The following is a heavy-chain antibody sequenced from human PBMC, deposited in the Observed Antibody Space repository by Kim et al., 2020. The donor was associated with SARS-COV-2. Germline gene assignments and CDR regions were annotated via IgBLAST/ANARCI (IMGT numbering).Heavy chain of an antibody. CDR2: INHSGST. CDR1: GGSFSGYY. V-gene: IGHV4-34*01. J-gene: IGHJ6*03. Sequence: SETLSLTCAVYGGSFSGYYWSWIRQPPGKGLEWIGEINHSGSTNYNPSLKSRVTISVDTSKNQFSLKLSSVTAADTAVYYCARSLRRKYDFWSGYYSYYYYMDVWGKGTTVTVSS. D-gene: IGHD3-3*01. CDR3: ARSLRRKYDFWSGYYSYYYYMDV.